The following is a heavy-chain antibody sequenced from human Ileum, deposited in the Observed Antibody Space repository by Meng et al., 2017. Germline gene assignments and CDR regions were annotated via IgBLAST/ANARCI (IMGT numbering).Heavy chain of an antibody. CDR3: AKSTVSSGWAYYFDY. D-gene: IGHD6-19*01. CDR1: GFTFNNFA. CDR2: ITHGIKGGAT. Sequence: GGSLRLSCVVSGFTFNNFAMSWVRQAPGKGLEWVAGITHGIKGGATYYSDSVQGRFFVFRDSSKNTLSLKMNNVRAEDTAVYFCAKSTVSSGWAYYFDYWGQGTLVTVSS. J-gene: IGHJ4*02. V-gene: IGHV3-23*01.